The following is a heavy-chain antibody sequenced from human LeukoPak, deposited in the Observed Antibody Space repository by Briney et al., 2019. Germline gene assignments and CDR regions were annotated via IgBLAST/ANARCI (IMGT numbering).Heavy chain of an antibody. J-gene: IGHJ3*02. Sequence: ASVKVSCKASGYTFTSYAMHWVRQAPGQRLEWMGWINAGNGNTKYSQKFQGRVTITGDTSASTAYMELSSLRSEDTAVYYCARDSGSYSRRGAFDIWGQGTMVTVSS. CDR3: ARDSGSYSRRGAFDI. CDR1: GYTFTSYA. V-gene: IGHV1-3*01. CDR2: INAGNGNT. D-gene: IGHD1-26*01.